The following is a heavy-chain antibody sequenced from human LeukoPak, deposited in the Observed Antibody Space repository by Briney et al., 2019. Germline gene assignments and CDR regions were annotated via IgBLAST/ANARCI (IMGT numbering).Heavy chain of an antibody. CDR1: GGTFSSYA. J-gene: IGHJ4*02. CDR2: IIPIFGTA. CDR3: ARTINYYDSSGYLLTLLDY. V-gene: IGHV1-69*13. D-gene: IGHD3-22*01. Sequence: ASVKVSCKASGGTFSSYAISWVRQAPGQGLEWMGGIIPIFGTANYAQKFQGRVTITADESTSTAYMELSSLRSEDTAVYYCARTINYYDSSGYLLTLLDYWGQGTLVTVSS.